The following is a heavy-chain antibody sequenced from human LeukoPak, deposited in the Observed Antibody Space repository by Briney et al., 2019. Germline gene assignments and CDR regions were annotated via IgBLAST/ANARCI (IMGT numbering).Heavy chain of an antibody. V-gene: IGHV3-21*01. J-gene: IGHJ4*02. CDR2: ISDNSNYI. CDR1: GFTFNTYS. Sequence: GGSLRLSCAASGFTFNTYSMNWVRQAPGKGLEWVSSISDNSNYIYYSDSVEGRFTISRDNAKNSLYLQMNSLRAEDTAVYYCARDSIQLWPNAIDFWGQGTLVTVSS. D-gene: IGHD1-1*01. CDR3: ARDSIQLWPNAIDF.